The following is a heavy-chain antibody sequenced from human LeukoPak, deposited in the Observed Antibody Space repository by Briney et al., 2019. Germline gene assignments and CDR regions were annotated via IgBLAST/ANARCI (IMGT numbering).Heavy chain of an antibody. CDR3: TKVRPDGSGNYYNQYYFDY. CDR2: IKSKTDGGTT. D-gene: IGHD3-10*01. J-gene: IGHJ4*02. V-gene: IGHV3-15*01. CDR1: GFTFSNAW. Sequence: AGGSLRLSCAASGFTFSNAWMSWVRQAPGKGLEWVGRIKSKTDGGTTDYAAPVKGRFTISRDDSKNTLYLQMNSLKTEDTAVYYCTKVRPDGSGNYYNQYYFDYWGQGALVTVSS.